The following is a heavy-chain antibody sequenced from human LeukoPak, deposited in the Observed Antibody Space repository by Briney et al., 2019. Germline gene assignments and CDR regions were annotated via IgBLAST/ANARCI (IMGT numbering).Heavy chain of an antibody. V-gene: IGHV3-48*04. CDR2: ISSSSSTI. D-gene: IGHD3-22*01. Sequence: PGGSLRLSCAASGFTFSSYSMNWVRQAPGKGLEWVSCISSSSSTIYYADSVKGRFTISRDNAKNSLYLQMNSLRAEDSAVYYCATDLYDSSGYRNWGQGTLVTVSS. CDR1: GFTFSSYS. CDR3: ATDLYDSSGYRN. J-gene: IGHJ4*02.